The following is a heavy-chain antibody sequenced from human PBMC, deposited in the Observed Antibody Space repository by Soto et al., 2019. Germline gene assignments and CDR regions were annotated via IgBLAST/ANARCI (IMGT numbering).Heavy chain of an antibody. D-gene: IGHD2-2*01. Sequence: QVPLVQSGAEVKQPGASVKVSCKASGYTFTDYYMHWVRQAPGQGLEWMGWINPNSGGTNYAQKFQGRVTMTRDTSTSTAYMELSRLRSDDTAVYYCARGLTSISCYDPWGQGTLVIVSS. CDR3: ARGLTSISCYDP. CDR2: INPNSGGT. J-gene: IGHJ5*02. CDR1: GYTFTDYY. V-gene: IGHV1-2*02.